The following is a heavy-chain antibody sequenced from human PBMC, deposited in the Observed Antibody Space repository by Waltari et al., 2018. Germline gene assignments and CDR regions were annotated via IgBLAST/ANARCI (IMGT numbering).Heavy chain of an antibody. D-gene: IGHD6-25*01. Sequence: QVQLQESGPGLVKPSETLSLTCGVSGYSISRGYYWGWIRQPPGKGLEWIGSIYHSGSTYYNPSLKSRVTISVDTSKNQFSLKVRSVTAADTAVYYCASGSPAADYWGQGILVTVSS. J-gene: IGHJ4*02. CDR3: ASGSPAADY. CDR2: IYHSGST. CDR1: GYSISRGYY. V-gene: IGHV4-38-2*01.